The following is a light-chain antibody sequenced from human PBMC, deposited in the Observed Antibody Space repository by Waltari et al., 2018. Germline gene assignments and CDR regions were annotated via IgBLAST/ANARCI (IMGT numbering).Light chain of an antibody. CDR1: QHILYSSNNKNY. CDR2: WAS. CDR3: QQYYSSPYT. J-gene: IGKJ2*01. V-gene: IGKV4-1*01. Sequence: DIVLTPSPDSLPVALGDRAPINCKSSQHILYSSNNKNYVAWYQQKAGQPPKLLFYWASTRESGVPDRFSGSGSGTDFTLTISSLQAEDVAVYYCQQYYSSPYTFGQGTRLEIK.